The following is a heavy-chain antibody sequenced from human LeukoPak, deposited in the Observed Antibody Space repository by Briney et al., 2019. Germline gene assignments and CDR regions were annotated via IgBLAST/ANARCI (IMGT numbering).Heavy chain of an antibody. J-gene: IGHJ4*02. CDR1: GGTFSSYA. V-gene: IGHV1-69*05. Sequence: ASVKVSCKASGGTFSSYAISWVRQAPGQGLEWMGGIIPIFGTANYAQKLQGRVTMTTDTSTSTAYMELRSLRSDDTAVYYCATHTYYYDSSGYYPLDYWGQGTLVTVSS. CDR3: ATHTYYYDSSGYYPLDY. D-gene: IGHD3-22*01. CDR2: IIPIFGTA.